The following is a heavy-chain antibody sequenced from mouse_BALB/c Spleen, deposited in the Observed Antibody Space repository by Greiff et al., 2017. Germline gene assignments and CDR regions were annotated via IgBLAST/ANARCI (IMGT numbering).Heavy chain of an antibody. CDR1: GFTFSSFG. V-gene: IGHV5-17*02. CDR3: ARSYVGAMDY. D-gene: IGHD6-5*01. J-gene: IGHJ4*01. CDR2: ISSGSSTI. Sequence: EVKLQESGGGLVQPGGSRKLSCAASGFTFSSFGMHWVRQAPEKGLEWVAYISSGSSTIYYADTVKGRFTISRDNPKNTLFLQMTSLRSEDTAMYYCARSYVGAMDYWGQGTSVTVSS.